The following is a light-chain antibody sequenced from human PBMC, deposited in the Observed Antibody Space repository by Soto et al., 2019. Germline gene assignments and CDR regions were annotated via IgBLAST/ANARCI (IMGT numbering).Light chain of an antibody. J-gene: IGLJ2*01. CDR1: SSDVGGYNY. Sequence: QSALTQPASVSGSPGQSITISCTGTSSDVGGYNYVSWYQQHPGKAPKLMIYEVSNRPSGVSHRFSGSKSGNTASLTISGPQAEDEADYYCSSYTSSSTLVVFGGGTKLTVL. CDR3: SSYTSSSTLVV. V-gene: IGLV2-14*01. CDR2: EVS.